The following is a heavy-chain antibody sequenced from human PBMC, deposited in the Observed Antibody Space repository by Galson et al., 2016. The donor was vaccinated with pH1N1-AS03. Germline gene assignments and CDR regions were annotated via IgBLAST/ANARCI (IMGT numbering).Heavy chain of an antibody. CDR3: ARNWNYFNL. D-gene: IGHD1-1*01. CDR1: GFTFDYFY. V-gene: IGHV3-11*01. J-gene: IGHJ4*02. CDR2: ISTAGITT. Sequence: SLRLSCAASGFTFDYFYMSWIRQAPGKGLEWISFISTAGITTHYADSVKGRFTISRDNANNSLYLAMTSLRPEDTAIYYCARNWNYFNLWGQGVLVTVSS.